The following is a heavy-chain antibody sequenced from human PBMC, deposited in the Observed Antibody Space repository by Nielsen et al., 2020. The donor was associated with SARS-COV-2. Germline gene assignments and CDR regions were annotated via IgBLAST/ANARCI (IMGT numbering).Heavy chain of an antibody. CDR3: ARVGPTRHQYCSSTSCHPGRGRNYYYYGMDV. J-gene: IGHJ6*02. CDR2: IYYSGST. Sequence: WLRQPPGKGLEWIGSIYYSGSTYYNPSLKSRVTISVDKSKNQFSLKLSSVTAADTAVYYCARVGPTRHQYCSSTSCHPGRGRNYYYYGMDVWGQGSTVTVSS. D-gene: IGHD2-2*01. V-gene: IGHV4-39*07.